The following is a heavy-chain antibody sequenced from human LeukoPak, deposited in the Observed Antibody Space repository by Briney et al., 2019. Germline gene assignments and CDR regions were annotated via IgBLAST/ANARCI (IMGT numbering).Heavy chain of an antibody. CDR1: GFTFSSYS. Sequence: GSLRLSCAASGFTFSSYSMNWVRQAPGKGLEWVSSISSSSSYIYYADSVKGRFTISRGNAKNSLYLQMNSLRAEDTAVYYCARATRYCSSTSCYEADAFDIWGQGTMVTVSS. J-gene: IGHJ3*02. V-gene: IGHV3-21*01. CDR3: ARATRYCSSTSCYEADAFDI. CDR2: ISSSSSYI. D-gene: IGHD2-2*01.